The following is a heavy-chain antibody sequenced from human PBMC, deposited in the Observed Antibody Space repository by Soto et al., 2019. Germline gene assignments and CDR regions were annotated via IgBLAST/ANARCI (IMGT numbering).Heavy chain of an antibody. D-gene: IGHD1-1*01. CDR2: ISSSGSTI. V-gene: IGHV3-48*03. CDR3: ARDNWAVLEPVTLGRRYYYYGMDV. CDR1: GFTFSSYE. J-gene: IGHJ6*02. Sequence: PGGSLRLSCAASGFTFSSYEMNWVRQAPGKGLEWVSYISSSGSTIYYADSVKGRFTISRDNAKNSLYLQMNSLRAEDTAVYYCARDNWAVLEPVTLGRRYYYYGMDVWGQGTTVTVSS.